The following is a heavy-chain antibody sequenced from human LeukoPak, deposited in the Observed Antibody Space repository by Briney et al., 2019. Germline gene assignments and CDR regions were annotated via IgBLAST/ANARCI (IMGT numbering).Heavy chain of an antibody. J-gene: IGHJ4*02. CDR3: ARVMSSIAALDY. V-gene: IGHV1-18*01. CDR1: GYTFTSNG. Sequence: ASVKVSCKASGYTFTSNGISWVRQAPGQGLEWMGWISAYNGNTNYEQKLQGRVTMTTDTSTSTAYMELRSLRSDDTAVYYCARVMSSIAALDYWGQGTLVTVSS. D-gene: IGHD6-6*01. CDR2: ISAYNGNT.